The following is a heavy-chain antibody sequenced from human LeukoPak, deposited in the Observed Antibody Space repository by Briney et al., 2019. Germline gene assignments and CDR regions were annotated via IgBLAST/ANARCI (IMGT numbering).Heavy chain of an antibody. Sequence: SVKVSCKASGGTFSSYAISWVRQAPGQGLEWMGGIIPIFGTANYAQKFQGRVTITTDESTSTAYMELSSLRSEDTAVYYCASNLVPAAIAVGRFDYWGQGTLVTVSS. CDR3: ASNLVPAAIAVGRFDY. CDR1: GGTFSSYA. D-gene: IGHD2-2*01. CDR2: IIPIFGTA. V-gene: IGHV1-69*05. J-gene: IGHJ4*02.